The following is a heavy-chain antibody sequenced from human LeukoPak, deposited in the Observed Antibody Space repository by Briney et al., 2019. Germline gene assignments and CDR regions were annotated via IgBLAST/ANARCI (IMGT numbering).Heavy chain of an antibody. CDR2: IYTSGST. J-gene: IGHJ4*02. CDR1: GGSISSYY. V-gene: IGHV4-4*07. Sequence: PSETLSLTCTVSGGSISSYYWSWIRQPARKGLEWIGRIYTSGSTNYNPSLKSRVTMSVDTSKNQFSLKLSSVTAAATAVYYCGRSVARWGGDYFDYWGQGTLVTVSS. D-gene: IGHD3-16*01. CDR3: GRSVARWGGDYFDY.